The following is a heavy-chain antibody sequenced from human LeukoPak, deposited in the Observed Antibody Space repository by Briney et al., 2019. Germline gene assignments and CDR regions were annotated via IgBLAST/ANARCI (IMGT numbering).Heavy chain of an antibody. V-gene: IGHV1-69*13. J-gene: IGHJ4*02. CDR1: GGTFSSYA. CDR3: ARVIHYYDSSGYYRGAEFDY. D-gene: IGHD3-22*01. Sequence: SVKVSCKASGGTFSSYAISWVRQAPEQGLEWMGGIIPIFGTANYAQKFQGRVTITADESTSTAYMELSSLRSEDTAVYYCARVIHYYDSSGYYRGAEFDYWGQGTLVTVSS. CDR2: IIPIFGTA.